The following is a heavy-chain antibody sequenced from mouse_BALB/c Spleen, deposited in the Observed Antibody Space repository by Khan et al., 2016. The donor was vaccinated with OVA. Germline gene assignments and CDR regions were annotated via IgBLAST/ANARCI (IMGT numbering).Heavy chain of an antibody. CDR1: GFSLTTYG. CDR2: IWNGGNT. J-gene: IGHJ3*01. Sequence: VKLLESGPGLVQPSQSLSITCTVSGFSLTTYGVHWVRQSPGKGLEWLGLIWNGGNTDYNAAFISRLSITKDNSKSQVFFKMNSLQADDTAMYYCARNSYMYDFTYWGQGTLVTASA. CDR3: ARNSYMYDFTY. V-gene: IGHV2-2*01. D-gene: IGHD2-14*01.